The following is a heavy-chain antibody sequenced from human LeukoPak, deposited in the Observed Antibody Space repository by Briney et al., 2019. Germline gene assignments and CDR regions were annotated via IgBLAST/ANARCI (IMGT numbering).Heavy chain of an antibody. CDR1: GFTFSDYW. D-gene: IGHD3-22*01. J-gene: IGHJ5*02. V-gene: IGHV3-74*01. CDR2: INSDGINT. CDR3: ARDLGQYYDTSDNWFDP. Sequence: GGSLRLSCAASGFTFSDYWMHWVRHAPGKGLVWVSRINSDGINTSYADSVKGRFTISRDNAKNTLNLQMNSLRAEDTAVYYCARDLGQYYDTSDNWFDPWGQGTLVTVSS.